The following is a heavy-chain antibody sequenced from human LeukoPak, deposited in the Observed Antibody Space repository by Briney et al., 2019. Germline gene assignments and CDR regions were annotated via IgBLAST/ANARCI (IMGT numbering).Heavy chain of an antibody. Sequence: SETLSLTCTISGGSIGIDFCSWIRQPPGKGLEWIGYMSYSGTTQYNPSLKSRVTISGDTSKNQYSLKLSSVTAADTAVYYCVTRSGSYSYAFDLGPRGTSVTVSS. CDR3: VTRSGSYSYAFDL. CDR1: GGSIGIDF. V-gene: IGHV4-59*08. D-gene: IGHD3-10*01. J-gene: IGHJ3*01. CDR2: MSYSGTT.